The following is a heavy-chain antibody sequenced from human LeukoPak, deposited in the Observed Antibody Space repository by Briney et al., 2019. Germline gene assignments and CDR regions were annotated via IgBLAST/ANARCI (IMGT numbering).Heavy chain of an antibody. D-gene: IGHD2-21*02. V-gene: IGHV1-3*01. Sequence: ASVKVSCKASGYTFTSYGISWVRQAPGQRLEWMGWINAGNGNTKYSQKFQGRVTITRDTSASTAYMELSSLRSEDTAVYYCARDPSGDCYFDYWGQGTLVTVSS. CDR3: ARDPSGDCYFDY. J-gene: IGHJ4*02. CDR2: INAGNGNT. CDR1: GYTFTSYG.